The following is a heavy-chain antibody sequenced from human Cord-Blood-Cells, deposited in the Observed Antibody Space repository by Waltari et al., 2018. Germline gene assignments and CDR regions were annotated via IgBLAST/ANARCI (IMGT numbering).Heavy chain of an antibody. CDR1: GGSFSGYY. CDR3: ASRQYGYSSSWYYFDY. Sequence: QVQLQQWGAGLLKPSETLSLTCAVYGGSFSGYYWSWIRQPPGKGLEWIGEINHSGSTNYTPPLKSRVTISVDTSNNQFSLKLSSVTAADTAVYYCASRQYGYSSSWYYFDYWGQGTLVTVSS. CDR2: INHSGST. J-gene: IGHJ4*02. D-gene: IGHD6-13*01. V-gene: IGHV4-34*01.